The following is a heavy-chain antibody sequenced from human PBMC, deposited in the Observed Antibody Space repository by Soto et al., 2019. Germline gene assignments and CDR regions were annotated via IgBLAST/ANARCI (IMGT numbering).Heavy chain of an antibody. CDR3: ARNPGIAAAAPHYFDY. CDR1: GGSFSGYY. D-gene: IGHD6-13*01. J-gene: IGHJ4*02. CDR2: INHSGST. Sequence: VQLQQWGAGLLKPSETLSLTCAVYGGSFSGYYWSWIRQPPGKGLEWIGEINHSGSTNYNPSLKSRVTISVDTSKNQFSLKLSSVTAADTAVYYCARNPGIAAAAPHYFDYWGQGTLVTVSS. V-gene: IGHV4-34*01.